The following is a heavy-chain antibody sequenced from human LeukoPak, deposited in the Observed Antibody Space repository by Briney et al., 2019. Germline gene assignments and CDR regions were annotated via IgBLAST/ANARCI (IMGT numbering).Heavy chain of an antibody. CDR1: GFTLSTYA. Sequence: GGSLRLSCAASGFTLSTYAMSWVRQTPGKGLEWVAATSSSDAGTYHADSVRGRFTISRDNSKNTLYLQMNSLKTEDTAVYYCTRHQGWQGEYDIWGQGTMVTVSS. D-gene: IGHD6-19*01. CDR3: TRHQGWQGEYDI. J-gene: IGHJ3*02. CDR2: TSSSDAGT. V-gene: IGHV3-23*01.